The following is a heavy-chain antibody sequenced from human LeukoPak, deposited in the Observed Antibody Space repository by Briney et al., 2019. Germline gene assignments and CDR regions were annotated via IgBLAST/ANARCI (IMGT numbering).Heavy chain of an antibody. V-gene: IGHV3-74*01. CDR2: TNSDGSTT. CDR1: GFTFSSYW. J-gene: IGHJ4*02. Sequence: TGGSLRLSCAAPGFTFSSYWMQWVRQAPGKGLVWVSGTNSDGSTTAYADSVKGRFTISRDNAKNTLYLQMNSLRAEDTAVYYCATNIVGPTLDYWGQGTLVTVSS. CDR3: ATNIVGPTLDY. D-gene: IGHD1-26*01.